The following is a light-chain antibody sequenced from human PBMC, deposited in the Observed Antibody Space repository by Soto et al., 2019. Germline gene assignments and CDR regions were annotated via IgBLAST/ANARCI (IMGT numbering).Light chain of an antibody. J-gene: IGLJ3*02. CDR1: SSDVGGYNY. V-gene: IGLV2-11*01. Sequence: QSALTQPRSVSGSPGQSVTISCTGTSSDVGGYNYVSWYQQHPGKAPKLMIYDVSKRPSGAPDRFSGSKSGNTASLTISGLLAEDEADYYCCSYAGSYTWVFGGGTKLTVL. CDR2: DVS. CDR3: CSYAGSYTWV.